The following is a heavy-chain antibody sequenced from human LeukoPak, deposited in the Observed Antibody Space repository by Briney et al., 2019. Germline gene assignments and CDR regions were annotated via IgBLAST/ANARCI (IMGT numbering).Heavy chain of an antibody. CDR2: SYYSGST. J-gene: IGHJ5*02. D-gene: IGHD3-9*01. CDR3: ARNRDILTLAS. V-gene: IGHV4-31*03. Sequence: SETLSLTCTVSGCSIGSYYWSWIRQHPGKGREGIGYSYYSGSTYYNPSLKSRVTMSVDTSKNQFSLKLSSVHAADAAVSYCARNRDILTLASWGQGTLVTVSS. CDR1: GCSIGSYY.